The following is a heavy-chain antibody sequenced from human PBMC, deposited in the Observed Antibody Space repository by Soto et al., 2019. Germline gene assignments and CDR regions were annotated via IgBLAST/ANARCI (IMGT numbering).Heavy chain of an antibody. D-gene: IGHD3-9*01. CDR2: ISFNGINT. CDR1: GFLFSDYA. J-gene: IGHJ4*02. V-gene: IGHV3-30-3*01. Sequence: GGSLRLSCAASGFLFSDYAMHWVRQTPGRGPEWLALISFNGINTYYADSVKGRFTISRDNSKNTLYLQMSTLRAEDTAVYYYARDVSGFEYFDLWGQGTLVTVSS. CDR3: ARDVSGFEYFDL.